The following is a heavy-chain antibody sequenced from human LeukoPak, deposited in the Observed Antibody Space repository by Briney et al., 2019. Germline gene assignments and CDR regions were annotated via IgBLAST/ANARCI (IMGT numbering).Heavy chain of an antibody. D-gene: IGHD5-12*01. CDR2: ISYDGSNK. Sequence: GGSLRLSCAASGFTFSSYGMHWVRQAPGKGLEWVAVISYDGSNKYYADSVKGRFTISRDNSKNTLYLQMNSLRAEDTAVYYCAKDCRARGYSGYDSYYYYGMDVWGQGTTVTVSS. J-gene: IGHJ6*02. CDR1: GFTFSSYG. V-gene: IGHV3-30*18. CDR3: AKDCRARGYSGYDSYYYYGMDV.